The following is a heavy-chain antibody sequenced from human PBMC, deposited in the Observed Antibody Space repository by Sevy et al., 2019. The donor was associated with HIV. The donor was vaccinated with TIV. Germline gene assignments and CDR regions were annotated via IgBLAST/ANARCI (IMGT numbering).Heavy chain of an antibody. J-gene: IGHJ3*02. CDR3: SVGPEGYYGSGDAFDI. CDR2: ISGSGGST. CDR1: GFTFSSYA. Sequence: GGSLRLSCAASGFTFSSYAMSWVRQAPGKGLEWVSAISGSGGSTYYADSVKGRFTISRDNSKNTLYLQMNSLRAEDTAVYYCSVGPEGYYGSGDAFDIWGQGTMVTVSS. V-gene: IGHV3-23*01. D-gene: IGHD3-10*01.